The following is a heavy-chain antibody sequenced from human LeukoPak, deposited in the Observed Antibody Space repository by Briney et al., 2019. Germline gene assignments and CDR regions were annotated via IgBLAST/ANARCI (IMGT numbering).Heavy chain of an antibody. V-gene: IGHV1-18*01. CDR1: GYTFTSYG. CDR3: ARLNHYYNSSGSPRGAHFDY. CDR2: ISAYNGNT. Sequence: ASVKVSCKASGYTFTSYGISWVRQAPGQGLEWMGWISAYNGNTNYAQKLQGRVTMTTDTSTSTAYMELRSLRSDDTAVYYCARLNHYYNSSGSPRGAHFDYWGQGTLVTVSS. D-gene: IGHD3-22*01. J-gene: IGHJ4*02.